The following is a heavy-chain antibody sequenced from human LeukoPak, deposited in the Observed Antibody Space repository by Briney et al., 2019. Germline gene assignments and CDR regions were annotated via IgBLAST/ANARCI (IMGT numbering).Heavy chain of an antibody. V-gene: IGHV4-59*01. CDR2: IYNSGST. J-gene: IGHJ4*02. D-gene: IGHD4-23*01. Sequence: PSETLSLTCTVSGGSISSDFWSWLRQSPGKGLEWIGYIYNSGSTKYIPSLKSRVTISLDTFRNKFSLKLNSVTAADTAVYYCARTPRRGGFDFWGQGTLVTVSS. CDR3: ARTPRRGGFDF. CDR1: GGSISSDF.